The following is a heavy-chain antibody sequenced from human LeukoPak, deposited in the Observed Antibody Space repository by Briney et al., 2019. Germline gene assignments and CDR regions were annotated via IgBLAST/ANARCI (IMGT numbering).Heavy chain of an antibody. D-gene: IGHD3-22*01. CDR3: ASDLNHNSGV. Sequence: GGSLRLSCAASGFSFSGTWMAWVRQAPGKGLECVANIKPHPSEKYYLDSVNSRINVSRDNASNSLYRQMNSLRVEDTAIYYCASDLNHNSGVWDQGTRVTVSS. V-gene: IGHV3-7*01. CDR1: GFSFSGTW. CDR2: IKPHPSEK. J-gene: IGHJ4*02.